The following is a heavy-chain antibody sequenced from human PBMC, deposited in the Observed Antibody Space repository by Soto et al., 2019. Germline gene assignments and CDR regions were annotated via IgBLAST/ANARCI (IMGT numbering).Heavy chain of an antibody. J-gene: IGHJ6*02. CDR3: GKDHSGKKLIWLAYGIAV. Sequence: GSLRLSCAASGFSFRSYGMHWVRQAPGKGPEWVALISFDGSKRYYGDSVKGRFTISRDNSKNTLYLQMNSLRDEDTAVYYCGKDHSGKKLIWLAYGIAVWGQGTRVTVSS. D-gene: IGHD3-10*01. CDR1: GFSFRSYG. V-gene: IGHV3-30*18. CDR2: ISFDGSKR.